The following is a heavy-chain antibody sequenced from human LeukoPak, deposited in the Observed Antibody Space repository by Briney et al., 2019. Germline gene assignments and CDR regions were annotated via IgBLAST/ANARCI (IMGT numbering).Heavy chain of an antibody. Sequence: PSETLSLTCTVSGGSISSYYWSWIRQPPGKGLEWIGYIYNSGSTSYNPSLKSRVTISVDTSKNQFSLKRTSVTAADTAVYYCARPYSTSWSGNYYYMDVWGKGTTVTVSS. CDR2: IYNSGST. V-gene: IGHV4-59*08. CDR3: ARPYSTSWSGNYYYMDV. J-gene: IGHJ6*03. CDR1: GGSISSYY. D-gene: IGHD6-13*01.